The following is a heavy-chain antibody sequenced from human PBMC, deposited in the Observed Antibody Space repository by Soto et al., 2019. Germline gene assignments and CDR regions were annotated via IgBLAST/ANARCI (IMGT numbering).Heavy chain of an antibody. Sequence: QVQLQESGPGLVKPSQTLSLTCTVSGGSISSGDYYWSWIRQPPGKGLEWIGYIYYSGSTYYNPSLKSRGYISREHAKNPVPLKLSSVTAADTAVYYCARGGVVVTLFDYWGQGTLVTVSS. CDR1: GGSISSGDYY. V-gene: IGHV4-30-4*01. J-gene: IGHJ4*02. D-gene: IGHD3-22*01. CDR3: ARGGVVVTLFDY. CDR2: IYYSGST.